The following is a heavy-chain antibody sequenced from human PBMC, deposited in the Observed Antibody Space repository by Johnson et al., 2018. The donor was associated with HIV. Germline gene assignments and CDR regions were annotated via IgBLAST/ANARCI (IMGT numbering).Heavy chain of an antibody. CDR3: STGGYGLGSFAFDI. V-gene: IGHV3-23*04. Sequence: VQLVESGGGLVQPGGSLRLSCAASGFTFSSYAMSWVRQAPGKGLEWVSAISGSGGSTYYADSVKGRFTISRDNAKNSLYQQMNSLRAEDTALYYCSTGGYGLGSFAFDIWGQGTMVTVSS. CDR2: ISGSGGST. CDR1: GFTFSSYA. D-gene: IGHD3-10*01. J-gene: IGHJ3*02.